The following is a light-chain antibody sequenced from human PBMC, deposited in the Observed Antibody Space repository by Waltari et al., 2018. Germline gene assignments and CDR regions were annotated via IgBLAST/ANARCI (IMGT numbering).Light chain of an antibody. CDR3: QVWDSDVI. Sequence: SYILTQAPSVAVAPGQTARIPCGGNNIGSKSVHWYQQKPGQAPVLVLYDDIDRPSGIPERFSGSNSRNMATLTISRVEAGDEADYYCQVWDSDVIFGGGTKLTVL. CDR1: NIGSKS. CDR2: DDI. V-gene: IGLV3-21*02. J-gene: IGLJ2*01.